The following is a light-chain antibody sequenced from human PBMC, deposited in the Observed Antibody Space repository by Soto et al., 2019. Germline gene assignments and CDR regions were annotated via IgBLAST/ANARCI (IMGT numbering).Light chain of an antibody. CDR1: SSDVGGYNY. Sequence: QSVLTQPASVSGSPGQSITISCTGTSSDVGGYNYVSWYQQHPGKAPKLMIYDVSNRPSGVSNRFSGSKSGNTASLTISGLQAEDEADYYCSSYTSSSTPRPVFGGGTKLTVL. CDR3: SSYTSSSTPRPV. V-gene: IGLV2-14*01. CDR2: DVS. J-gene: IGLJ7*01.